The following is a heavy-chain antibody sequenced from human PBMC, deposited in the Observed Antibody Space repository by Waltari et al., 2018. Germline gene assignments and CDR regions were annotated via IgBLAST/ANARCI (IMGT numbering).Heavy chain of an antibody. D-gene: IGHD2-2*02. V-gene: IGHV4-39*07. CDR1: NGSISTNTYY. CDR2: IFYTGNV. J-gene: IGHJ4*02. Sequence: QLQLQESGPGLVKPSETLSLTCNVSNGSISTNTYYWAWIRQPPGKGLGWIGSIFYTGNVYYNPSLQSRVTMSVDTSRNQFSLNLRSVTAADTAVYYCAGRPLYTVVWHGFDYWGRGALVTVSS. CDR3: AGRPLYTVVWHGFDY.